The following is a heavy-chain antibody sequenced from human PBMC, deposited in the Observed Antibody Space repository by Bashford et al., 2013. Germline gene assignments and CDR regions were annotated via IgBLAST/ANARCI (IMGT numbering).Heavy chain of an antibody. Sequence: SVKVSCKASGGTFSRDVFTWVRQAPGQGLEWMGNDHPLFRTTNYAQKFQGRVTITADDLTTTAHMELTSLTSEDTAIYFCARARYSGYESDLLYGMDAWGQGTMVTVSS. D-gene: IGHD5-12*01. CDR2: HPLFRTT. J-gene: IGHJ6*02. V-gene: IGHV1-69*13. CDR1: GGTFSRDV. CDR3: ARARYSGYESDLLYGMDA.